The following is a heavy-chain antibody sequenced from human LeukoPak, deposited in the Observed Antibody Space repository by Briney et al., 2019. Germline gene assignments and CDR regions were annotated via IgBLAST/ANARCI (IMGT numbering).Heavy chain of an antibody. CDR2: IYYSGST. CDR1: GGSISSHY. D-gene: IGHD4-17*01. J-gene: IGHJ4*02. V-gene: IGHV4-59*11. Sequence: SETLSLTCTVSGGSISSHYWSWIRQPPGKGLEWIGYIYYSGSTNYNPSLKSRVTISVDTSKNQFSLKLSSVTAADTAVYYCARDSREGDYEYYFDYWGQGTLVTVSS. CDR3: ARDSREGDYEYYFDY.